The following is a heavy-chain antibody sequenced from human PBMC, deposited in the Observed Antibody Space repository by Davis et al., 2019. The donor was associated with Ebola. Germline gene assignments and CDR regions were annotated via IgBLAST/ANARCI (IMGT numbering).Heavy chain of an antibody. CDR3: ARKGSMDV. CDR1: GFTFSSYA. V-gene: IGHV3-30*04. J-gene: IGHJ6*02. Sequence: GESLKISCAASGFTFSSYAMHWVRQAPGKGLGWVAVISYDGSNKYYADSVKGRFTISRDNSKNTLYLQMNSLRAEDTAVYYCARKGSMDVWGQGTTVTVSS. D-gene: IGHD2-15*01. CDR2: ISYDGSNK.